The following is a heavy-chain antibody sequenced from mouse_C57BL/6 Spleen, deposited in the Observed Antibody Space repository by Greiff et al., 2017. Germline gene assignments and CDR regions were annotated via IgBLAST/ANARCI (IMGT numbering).Heavy chain of an antibody. V-gene: IGHV1-55*01. CDR3: ARRGYYSVSSFDY. D-gene: IGHD1-1*01. Sequence: QVQLQQPGAELVKPGASVKMSCKASGYTFTSYWITWVKQRPGQGLEWIGDIYPGSGSTNYNEKFKSKATLTVDTSSSTAYMQLSSLTSEDSAVYYCARRGYYSVSSFDYWGQGTTLTVSS. J-gene: IGHJ2*01. CDR1: GYTFTSYW. CDR2: IYPGSGST.